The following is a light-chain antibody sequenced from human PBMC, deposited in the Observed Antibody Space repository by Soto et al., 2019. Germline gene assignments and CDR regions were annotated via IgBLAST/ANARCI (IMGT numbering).Light chain of an antibody. V-gene: IGKV1-39*01. CDR3: QQSYSTPLFT. CDR1: QSISSY. CDR2: AAS. Sequence: DIQMTQSPSSLSASVGDRVTITCRASQSISSYLNWYPQKPGKAPKLLIYAASSLQSGVPSRFSGSGSGTDFTLTISSLQPEDFATYYCQQSYSTPLFTFGPGTKVDI. J-gene: IGKJ3*01.